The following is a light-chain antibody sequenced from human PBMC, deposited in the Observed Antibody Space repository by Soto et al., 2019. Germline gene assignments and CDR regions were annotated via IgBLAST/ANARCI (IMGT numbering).Light chain of an antibody. CDR2: DVT. CDR1: STDVGANNY. V-gene: IGLV2-14*01. Sequence: QSVLTQPASVSGSPGQSITISCTGTSTDVGANNYVSWYQQHPGRAPKVMIYDVTNRPSGVSSRFSGSKSGNTASLTISGLQAEDEADYYCYSHGDATPGVFGGGTKLTVL. J-gene: IGLJ2*01. CDR3: YSHGDATPGV.